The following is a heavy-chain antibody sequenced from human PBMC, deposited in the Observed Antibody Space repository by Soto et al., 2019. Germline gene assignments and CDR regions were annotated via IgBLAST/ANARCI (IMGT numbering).Heavy chain of an antibody. Sequence: HPGGSLRLSCAASGFTFSSYAMSWVRQAPGKGLEWVSAISGSGGSTYYADSVKGRFTISRDNSKNTLYLQMNSLRAEDTAVYYCAKDDAPHYDFWRGGEVVYYYYMDVWGKGTTVTVSS. J-gene: IGHJ6*03. CDR1: GFTFSSYA. CDR3: AKDDAPHYDFWRGGEVVYYYYMDV. CDR2: ISGSGGST. D-gene: IGHD3-3*01. V-gene: IGHV3-23*01.